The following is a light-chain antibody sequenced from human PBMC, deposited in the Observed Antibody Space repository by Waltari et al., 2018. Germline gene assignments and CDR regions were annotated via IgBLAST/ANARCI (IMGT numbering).Light chain of an antibody. V-gene: IGKV3-20*01. CDR2: GAS. CDR3: QHYTYPLWT. J-gene: IGKJ1*01. CDR1: QSVHSDY. Sequence: EIVLTQSPGTLSLSPGERATLSCRASQSVHSDYLGWYQQKPGQAPRLLIYGASNRTTDIPDRFSGSGSGTDFTLTISRLEPEDFAVYYCQHYTYPLWTFGQGTKVEIK.